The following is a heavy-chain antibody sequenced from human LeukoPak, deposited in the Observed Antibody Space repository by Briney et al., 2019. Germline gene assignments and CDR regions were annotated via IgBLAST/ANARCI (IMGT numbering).Heavy chain of an antibody. D-gene: IGHD6-13*01. J-gene: IGHJ6*02. Sequence: PGGSLRLSCAASGFTVSSNFWTWGRPAPGRGLEWVLITYSDGSTYSADSVKCRFTISRDSSNYTVYLQMNSLRAGHTALYYCARDSEQQVDARDVWGQGTTVTVSS. V-gene: IGHV3-66*01. CDR2: TYSDGST. CDR3: ARDSEQQVDARDV. CDR1: GFTVSSNF.